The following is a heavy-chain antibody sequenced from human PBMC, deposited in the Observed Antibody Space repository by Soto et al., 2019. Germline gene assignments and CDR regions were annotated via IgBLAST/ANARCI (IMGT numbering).Heavy chain of an antibody. CDR2: ISPGDSYT. CDR3: ARHAATARGLFDY. CDR1: GYSFTSYW. J-gene: IGHJ4*02. V-gene: IGHV5-51*01. D-gene: IGHD6-25*01. Sequence: GESLKISCKGSGYSFTSYWISWVRQMPGQGLEWMGRISPGDSYTRYSPSFQGQVTISADKSISTAYLQWSSLKASDTAIYYCARHAATARGLFDYWGQGTLVTVSS.